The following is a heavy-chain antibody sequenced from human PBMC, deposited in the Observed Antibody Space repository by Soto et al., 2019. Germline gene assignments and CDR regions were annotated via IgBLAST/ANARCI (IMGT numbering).Heavy chain of an antibody. J-gene: IGHJ6*02. Sequence: EVQLVESGGGLVQPGESLRLSCATSGFTFSDFDMHWVRQVPGKGLEWVSAIGAARDPYYLGSVKGRFTISRENAKNSVYLQMNDLRAGDSAVYYCARAYTGRLPRRADYYYAMDVWGQGTTVPVSS. V-gene: IGHV3-13*05. D-gene: IGHD2-2*02. CDR1: GFTFSDFD. CDR2: IGAARDP. CDR3: ARAYTGRLPRRADYYYAMDV.